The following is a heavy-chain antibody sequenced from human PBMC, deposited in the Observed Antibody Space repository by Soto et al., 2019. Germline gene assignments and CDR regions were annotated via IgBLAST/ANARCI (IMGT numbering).Heavy chain of an antibody. CDR1: GGTFSSYA. V-gene: IGHV1-69*13. J-gene: IGHJ6*02. CDR2: NIPIFGTA. Sequence: ASVKVSCKASGGTFSSYAISWVRQAPGQGLEWMGGNIPIFGTANYAQKFQGRVTITADESTSTAYMELSSLRSEDTAVYYCARGLSYSSSYYYYGMDVWGQGTTVTVSS. CDR3: ARGLSYSSSYYYYGMDV. D-gene: IGHD6-6*01.